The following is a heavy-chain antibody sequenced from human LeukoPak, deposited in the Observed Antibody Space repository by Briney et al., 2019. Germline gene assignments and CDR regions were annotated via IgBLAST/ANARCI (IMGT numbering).Heavy chain of an antibody. D-gene: IGHD6-6*01. Sequence: PSQTLSLTCTVSGGSISSGDYYWSCIRQHPGKGLEWIGYIYYSGSTYYNPSLKSRVTISVDTSKNQFSLKLSSVTAADTAVYYCARLYTSFRAFDIWGQGTMVTVSS. CDR2: IYYSGST. V-gene: IGHV4-31*03. CDR3: ARLYTSFRAFDI. CDR1: GGSISSGDYY. J-gene: IGHJ3*02.